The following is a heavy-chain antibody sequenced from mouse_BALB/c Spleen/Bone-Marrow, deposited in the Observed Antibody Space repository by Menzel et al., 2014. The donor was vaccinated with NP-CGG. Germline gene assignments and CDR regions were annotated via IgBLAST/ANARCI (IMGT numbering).Heavy chain of an antibody. CDR3: ARRYYDYVYYAMDY. D-gene: IGHD2-4*01. V-gene: IGHV5-12-2*01. CDR1: GFTFSSYT. J-gene: IGHJ4*01. CDR2: ISNGGDST. Sequence: EVQVVESGGGLVQPGGSLKLSCTASGFTFSSYTMSWVRQTPEKRLEWVAYISNGGDSTYYPDTVKGRFTISRDNAKNTLYLQMSSLKSEDTAMYYCARRYYDYVYYAMDYWGQGTSVTVSS.